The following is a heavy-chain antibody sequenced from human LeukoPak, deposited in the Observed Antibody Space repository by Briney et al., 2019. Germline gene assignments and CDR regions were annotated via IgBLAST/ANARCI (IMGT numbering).Heavy chain of an antibody. CDR3: ARVVGGIAVAGGFDY. CDR1: GFTFNNYG. CDR2: ISGSGGST. J-gene: IGHJ4*02. Sequence: GGTLRLSCAASGFTFNNYGMSWVRQAPGKGLEWVSGISGSGGSTYYADSVKGRFTISRDNSKNTLFLQMNSLRAEDTAVYYCARVVGGIAVAGGFDYWGQGTLVTVSS. V-gene: IGHV3-23*01. D-gene: IGHD6-13*01.